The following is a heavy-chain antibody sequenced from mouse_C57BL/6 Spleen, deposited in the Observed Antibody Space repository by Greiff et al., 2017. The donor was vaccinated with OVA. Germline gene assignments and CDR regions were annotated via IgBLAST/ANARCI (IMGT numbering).Heavy chain of an antibody. CDR1: GYSITSGYY. V-gene: IGHV3-6*01. CDR2: ISYDGSN. J-gene: IGHJ2*01. Sequence: EVQLQQSGPGLVKPSQSLSLTCSVTGYSITSGYYWNWIRQFPGNKLEWMGYISYDGSNNYNPSLKNRISITRDTSKNQFFLKLNSVTTEDTATYYCARWNYDGYYVYFDYWGQGTTLTVSS. D-gene: IGHD2-3*01. CDR3: ARWNYDGYYVYFDY.